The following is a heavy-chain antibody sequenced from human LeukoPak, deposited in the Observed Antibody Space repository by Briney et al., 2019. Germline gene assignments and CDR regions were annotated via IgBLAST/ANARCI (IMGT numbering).Heavy chain of an antibody. CDR3: AYSSSSDDAFDI. CDR2: IKEDGSEK. CDR1: GFTFSSYW. V-gene: IGHV3-7*03. J-gene: IGHJ3*02. Sequence: GGSLRLSCAASGFTFSSYWMSWVRQAPGKGLEWVANIKEDGSEKYYVDSVKGRFTISRDNAKNSLYLQMNSLRAEDTAVYYCAYSSSSDDAFDIWGQGTMVTVSS. D-gene: IGHD6-6*01.